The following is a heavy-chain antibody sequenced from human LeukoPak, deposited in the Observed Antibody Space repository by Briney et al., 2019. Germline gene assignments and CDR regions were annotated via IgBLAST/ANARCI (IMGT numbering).Heavy chain of an antibody. CDR2: ISSSSSYI. CDR3: ARDIEYYYGSGSLNWFDP. CDR1: GFTFSSYS. J-gene: IGHJ5*02. Sequence: GGSLRLSCAASGFTFSSYSMNWVRQAPGKGLEWVSSISSSSSYIYYADSVKGRFTISRDNAKNSLYLQVNSLRAEDTAVYYCARDIEYYYGSGSLNWFDPWGQGTLVTVSS. V-gene: IGHV3-21*01. D-gene: IGHD3-10*01.